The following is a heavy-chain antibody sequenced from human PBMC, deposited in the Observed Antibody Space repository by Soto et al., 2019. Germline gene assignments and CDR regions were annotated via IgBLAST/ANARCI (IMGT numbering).Heavy chain of an antibody. CDR1: GFSLSTSGVG. V-gene: IGHV2-5*01. Sequence: SGPTLVKPTQTLTLTCTFSGFSLSTSGVGVGWILQPPGKALEWLALIYWNDDKRYSPSLKSRLTITKDTSKNQVVLTMTNMDPVDTATYYCAHSKDSSGYYSSLNWFDPWGQGTLVTVSS. CDR3: AHSKDSSGYYSSLNWFDP. CDR2: IYWNDDK. J-gene: IGHJ5*02. D-gene: IGHD3-22*01.